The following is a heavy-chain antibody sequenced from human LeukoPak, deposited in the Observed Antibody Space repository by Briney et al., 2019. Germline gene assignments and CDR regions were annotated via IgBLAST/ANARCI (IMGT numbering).Heavy chain of an antibody. CDR1: GFTFDDYA. CDR3: AKDTRNGGD. D-gene: IGHD4-23*01. V-gene: IGHV3-43*02. Sequence: GGSLRLSCAASGFTFDDYAMHWVRQAPGKGLEWVSLISGDGGSTFYADPVKGRFTISRDNSKDSLYLQMSSLRTEDTALYYCAKDTRNGGDWGQGTLVTVSS. J-gene: IGHJ4*02. CDR2: ISGDGGST.